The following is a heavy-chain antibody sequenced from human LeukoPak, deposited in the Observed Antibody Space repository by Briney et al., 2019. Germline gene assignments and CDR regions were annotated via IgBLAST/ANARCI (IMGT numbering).Heavy chain of an antibody. J-gene: IGHJ4*02. CDR1: GFTFSSFG. D-gene: IGHD6-19*01. V-gene: IGHV3-33*08. CDR3: ARGPLAVAGTVFDY. CDR2: ISNDGNNE. Sequence: GGSLRLSCAASGFTFSSFGMHWVRQAPGKGLEWVAVISNDGNNEYYADSVKGRFTISRDNYKNSLYLQMNSLRAEDTAVYYCARGPLAVAGTVFDYWGQGTLVTVSS.